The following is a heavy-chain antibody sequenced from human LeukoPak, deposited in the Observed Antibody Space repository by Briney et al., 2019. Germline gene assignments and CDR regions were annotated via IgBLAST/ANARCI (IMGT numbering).Heavy chain of an antibody. CDR2: IIPIFGTA. Sequence: SVKVSCKASGGTFSSYAISWVRQAPGQGLEWMGGIIPIFGTANYAQKFQGRVTITADESTSTAYMELSSLRSEDTAVYYCARPSTTYFCGDCYSYPAFDSWGQGTMVP. CDR3: ARPSTTYFCGDCYSYPAFDS. V-gene: IGHV1-69*13. J-gene: IGHJ3*02. D-gene: IGHD2-21*01. CDR1: GGTFSSYA.